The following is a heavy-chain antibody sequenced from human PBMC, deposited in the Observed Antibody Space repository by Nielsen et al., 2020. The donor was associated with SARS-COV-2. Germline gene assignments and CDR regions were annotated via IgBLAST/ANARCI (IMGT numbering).Heavy chain of an antibody. V-gene: IGHV4-39*07. CDR3: VYRSSSATYYYYIDV. CDR1: GGSISSSSYY. Sequence: SETLSLTCTVSGGSISSSSYYWGWIRQPPGKGLEWIGSIYYSGSTYYNPSLKSRVTISVDTSKNQFSLKLNSVTAADTAVYYCVYRSSSATYYYYIDVWGKGTTVTVSS. D-gene: IGHD6-6*01. J-gene: IGHJ6*03. CDR2: IYYSGST.